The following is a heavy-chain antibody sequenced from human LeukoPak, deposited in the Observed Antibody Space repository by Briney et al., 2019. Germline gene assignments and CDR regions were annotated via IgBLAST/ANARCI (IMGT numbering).Heavy chain of an antibody. D-gene: IGHD2-15*01. CDR1: GFTFGSYA. V-gene: IGHV3-23*01. J-gene: IGHJ4*02. CDR3: AKTTTGYSSGRYPAWPIDY. CDR2: IFGSGGSA. Sequence: GGSLRLSCAASGFTFGSYAMYWVRQAPGKGLEWVSGIFGSGGSAHYADSVKGRFTISRDNSKNTVYLQMDSLRAEDSAVYYCAKTTTGYSSGRYPAWPIDYWGQGTLVTVSS.